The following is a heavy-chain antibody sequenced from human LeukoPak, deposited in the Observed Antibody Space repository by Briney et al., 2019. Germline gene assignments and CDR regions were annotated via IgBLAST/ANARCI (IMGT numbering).Heavy chain of an antibody. V-gene: IGHV4-34*01. CDR3: ARSSGRMAPILYFGY. Sequence: SETLSLTCGVYGGSFRGFYWSWSRQPPGKGLEWIGEINHSGSTNYNPSLKSRVTISVDTSKNQFSLKLSSVTAADTAVYYCARSSGRMAPILYFGYWGQGTLVTVSS. D-gene: IGHD3-10*01. J-gene: IGHJ4*02. CDR1: GGSFRGFY. CDR2: INHSGST.